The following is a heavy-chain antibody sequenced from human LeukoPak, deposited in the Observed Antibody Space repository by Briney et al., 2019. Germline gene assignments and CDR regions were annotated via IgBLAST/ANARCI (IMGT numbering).Heavy chain of an antibody. Sequence: GGSLRLSCAASGFTFDSYAMNWVRQAPGKGLEWVGRIKSKTDGGTTDYAAPVKGRFTISRDDSKNTLYLQMNSLKTEDTAVYYCSSDYYDSSGYPLVDYWGQGTLVTVSS. V-gene: IGHV3-15*07. J-gene: IGHJ4*02. CDR2: IKSKTDGGTT. CDR3: SSDYYDSSGYPLVDY. D-gene: IGHD3-22*01. CDR1: GFTFDSYA.